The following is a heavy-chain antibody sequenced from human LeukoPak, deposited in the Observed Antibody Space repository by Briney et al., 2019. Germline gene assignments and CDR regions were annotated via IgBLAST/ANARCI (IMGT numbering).Heavy chain of an antibody. J-gene: IGHJ3*02. D-gene: IGHD6-6*01. V-gene: IGHV4-4*02. Sequence: SGTLSLTCTVSGGSISSSNWWSWVRQPPGKGLECIGEIYHSGSTNYNPSLSSRVTISVDKSQNQFSLKLSSVTAADTAVYYCARSSFSAFDIWGQGTVVTVSS. CDR3: ARSSFSAFDI. CDR2: IYHSGST. CDR1: GGSISSSNW.